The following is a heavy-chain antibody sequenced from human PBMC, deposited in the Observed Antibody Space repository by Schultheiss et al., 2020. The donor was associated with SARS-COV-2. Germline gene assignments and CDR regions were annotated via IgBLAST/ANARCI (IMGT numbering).Heavy chain of an antibody. V-gene: IGHV4-59*01. J-gene: IGHJ4*02. CDR2: IYTSGST. Sequence: SETLSLTCTVSGGSISSYYWSWIRHPPWKGLEWIGSIYTSGSTNYNPPLKSRVTISVDTSKNQFSLKLSSVTAADTAVYYCTSRVVVAAGLIDNWGQGSRGTGSS. CDR3: TSRVVVAAGLIDN. CDR1: GGSISSYY. D-gene: IGHD2-15*01.